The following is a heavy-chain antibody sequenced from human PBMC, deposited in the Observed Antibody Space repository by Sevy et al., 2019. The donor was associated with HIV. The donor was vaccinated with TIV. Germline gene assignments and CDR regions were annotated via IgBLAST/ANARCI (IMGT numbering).Heavy chain of an antibody. V-gene: IGHV1-3*01. D-gene: IGHD1-1*01. CDR3: ARRGTGLDYYYGMDV. Sequence: ASVKVSCKASGYTFISYAIHWVRQAPGQGLQWMGWINAAGGNTKYSQNFQGRVTFSTDTSANTAYMELSSLRSEDTAVYSCARRGTGLDYYYGMDVWGQGTTVTVSS. CDR2: INAAGGNT. CDR1: GYTFISYA. J-gene: IGHJ6*02.